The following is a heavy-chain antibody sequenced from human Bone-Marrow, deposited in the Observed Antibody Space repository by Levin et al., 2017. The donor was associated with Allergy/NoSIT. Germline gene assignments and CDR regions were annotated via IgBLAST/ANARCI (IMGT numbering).Heavy chain of an antibody. D-gene: IGHD1-26*01. CDR3: ARDRVGATGTEPPG. CDR2: ISSSGSTI. Sequence: GGSLRLSCAASGFTFSSYEMNWVRQAPGKGLEWVSYISSSGSTIYYADSVKGRFTISRDNAKNSLYLQMNSLRAEDTAVYYCARDRVGATGTEPPGWGQGTLVTVSS. J-gene: IGHJ4*02. V-gene: IGHV3-48*03. CDR1: GFTFSSYE.